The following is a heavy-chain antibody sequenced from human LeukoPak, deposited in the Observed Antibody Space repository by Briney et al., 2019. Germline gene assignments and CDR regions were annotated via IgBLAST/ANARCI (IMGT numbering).Heavy chain of an antibody. D-gene: IGHD6-19*01. CDR3: TTDLAVFDY. CDR1: GFSFSRAW. V-gene: IGHV3-15*01. CDR2: IRSKTDGGTT. Sequence: GGSLRLSCAASGFSFSRAWMRWIRQAPGKGLEWVGRIRSKTDGGTTDYAAPVKGRFTISRDDSKNTLYLQMNSLKTEDTAVYYCTTDLAVFDYWGQGTLVTVSS. J-gene: IGHJ4*02.